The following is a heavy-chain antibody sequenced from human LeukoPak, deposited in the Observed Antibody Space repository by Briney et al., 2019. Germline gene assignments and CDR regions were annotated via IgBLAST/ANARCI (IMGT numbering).Heavy chain of an antibody. CDR2: ISGSGGRT. J-gene: IGHJ4*02. CDR1: GFTFISYA. Sequence: GGSLRLSCASSGFTFISYAMSWVRQAPGKGLEWVSSISGSGGRTSYADSVQGRFTISRDNSKNTLYLELNSLRAEDAAVYFCAMAVIGSGWTLDYWGQGTLVTVS. CDR3: AMAVIGSGWTLDY. V-gene: IGHV3-23*01. D-gene: IGHD6-19*01.